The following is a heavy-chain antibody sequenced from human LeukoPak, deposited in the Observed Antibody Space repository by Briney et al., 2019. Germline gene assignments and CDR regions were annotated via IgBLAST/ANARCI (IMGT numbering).Heavy chain of an antibody. CDR3: AIVATYYYDSSGYSEY. D-gene: IGHD3-22*01. V-gene: IGHV4-39*07. Sequence: SETLSLTCTVPGGSISSSSYFWGWIRQPPGKGLEWIGSIYYSGSTYYNPSLKSRVTISVATSTSQFSLMLSSVTAADSAVYYCAIVATYYYDSSGYSEYWGEGTLVTVSS. CDR1: GGSISSSSYF. J-gene: IGHJ4*02. CDR2: IYYSGST.